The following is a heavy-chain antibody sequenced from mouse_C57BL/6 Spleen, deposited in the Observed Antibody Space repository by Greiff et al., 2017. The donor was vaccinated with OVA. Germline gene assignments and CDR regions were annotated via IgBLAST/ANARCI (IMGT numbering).Heavy chain of an antibody. V-gene: IGHV1-39*01. CDR3: ASYYYGSSYYYAMDD. D-gene: IGHD1-1*01. Sequence: EVQLQQSGPELVKPGASVKISCKASGYSFTDYNMNWVKQSHGKSLEWIGVINPNYGTTSYNQKFKGKATLTVDQSSSTAYMQLNSLTSEDSAVYYCASYYYGSSYYYAMDDWGQGTSVTVSS. J-gene: IGHJ4*01. CDR2: INPNYGTT. CDR1: GYSFTDYN.